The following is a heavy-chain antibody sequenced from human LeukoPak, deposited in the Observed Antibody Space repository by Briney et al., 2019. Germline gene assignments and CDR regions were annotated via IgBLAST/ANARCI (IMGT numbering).Heavy chain of an antibody. J-gene: IGHJ4*02. CDR3: ARDRSGTYLDY. V-gene: IGHV3-66*01. CDR1: GGTVWSSF. D-gene: IGHD1-26*01. CDR2: LHSGGGT. Sequence: GGSLRLSCAESGGTVWSSFRSWIRQAPGKGMEWVAILHSGGGTDYADPVRGRFTISRDNSKDILYLQMNSLRAEDTAVYYCARDRSGTYLDYWGQGTLVTVSS.